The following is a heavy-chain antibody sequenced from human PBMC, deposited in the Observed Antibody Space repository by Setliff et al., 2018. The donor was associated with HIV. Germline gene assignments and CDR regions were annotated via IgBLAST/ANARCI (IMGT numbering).Heavy chain of an antibody. CDR3: ARVQVSGTYPIDY. V-gene: IGHV4-34*01. D-gene: IGHD3-10*01. CDR2: INHSGST. J-gene: IGHJ4*02. Sequence: SETLSLTCAVYGGSFSGYDWSWIRQPPGKGLEWIGEINHSGSTNYNPSLKSRVTISVDTSKNQFSLKLSSVTAADTAVYYCARVQVSGTYPIDYWGQGTLVTVSS. CDR1: GGSFSGYD.